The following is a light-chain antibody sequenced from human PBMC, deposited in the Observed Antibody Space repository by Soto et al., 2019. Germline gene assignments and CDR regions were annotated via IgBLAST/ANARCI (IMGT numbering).Light chain of an antibody. CDR2: DIS. J-gene: IGKJ2*01. V-gene: IGKV1-5*01. Sequence: DIQMTQSPSTLSASVGDRVTITCRASHSISNLLAWYQQKPGKAPKVMIYDISNLESGVPSRFSGSGSGTDFTLTISSLQPEDFATYYCQEYNTFSYAFGQGTMLEI. CDR1: HSISNL. CDR3: QEYNTFSYA.